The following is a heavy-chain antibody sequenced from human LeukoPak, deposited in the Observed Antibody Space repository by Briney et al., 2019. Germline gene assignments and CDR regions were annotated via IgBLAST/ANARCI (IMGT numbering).Heavy chain of an antibody. J-gene: IGHJ4*02. D-gene: IGHD3-10*01. CDR2: INPNSGGT. CDR1: VYTFTCYY. V-gene: IGHV1-2*02. CDR3: ARDRKAGYYYGSGPYWGY. Sequence: GASVTVSCTASVYTFTCYYMHWVRQAPGQGLEGMGWINPNSGGTNYAQKFQGRVTMTRDTSISTAYMELSRLRSDDTAVYYCARDRKAGYYYGSGPYWGYWGQGTLVTVSS.